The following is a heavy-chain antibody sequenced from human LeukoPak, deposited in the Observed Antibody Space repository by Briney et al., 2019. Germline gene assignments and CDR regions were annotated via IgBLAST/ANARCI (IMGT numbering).Heavy chain of an antibody. CDR3: ARQLAAAGHFDY. V-gene: IGHV4-39*01. CDR1: GGSISSSIYY. J-gene: IGHJ4*02. CDR2: IYYSGSP. D-gene: IGHD6-13*01. Sequence: SETLSLTCTVSGGSISSSIYYWGWIRQPPGKGLEWTGRIYYSGSPYYNPSLKSRVTISVDTSKNQFSLKLSSVTAADTAVYYCARQLAAAGHFDYWGQGTLVTVSS.